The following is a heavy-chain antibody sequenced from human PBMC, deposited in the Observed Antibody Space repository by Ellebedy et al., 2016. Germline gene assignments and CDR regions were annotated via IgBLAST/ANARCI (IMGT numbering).Heavy chain of an antibody. J-gene: IGHJ5*02. V-gene: IGHV4-39*07. CDR1: GGSISSSSYY. Sequence: SETLSLXXTVSGGSISSSSYYWGWIRQPPGKGLEWIGSIYYSGSTYYNPSLKSRVTISVDTSKNQFSLKLSSVTAADTAVYYCARDRDILTGSNWFDPWGQGTLVTVSS. CDR2: IYYSGST. CDR3: ARDRDILTGSNWFDP. D-gene: IGHD3-9*01.